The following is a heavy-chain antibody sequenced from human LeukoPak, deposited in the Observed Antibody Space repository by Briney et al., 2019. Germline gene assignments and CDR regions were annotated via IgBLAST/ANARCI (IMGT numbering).Heavy chain of an antibody. CDR1: GDIISNYF. D-gene: IGHD2-2*01. V-gene: IGHV4-59*12. CDR2: IIYSGST. Sequence: PSETLSLTCIVSGDIISNYFWSWIRQSPGKGLEWIGYIIYSGSTNYNPSLKSRVTISVDTSKNQFSLKLSSVTAADTAVYYCARWVTQLLYFDYWGQGTLVTVSS. CDR3: ARWVTQLLYFDY. J-gene: IGHJ4*02.